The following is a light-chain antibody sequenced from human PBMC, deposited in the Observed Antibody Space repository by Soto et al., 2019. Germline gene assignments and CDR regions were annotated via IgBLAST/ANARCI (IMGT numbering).Light chain of an antibody. CDR2: SAS. V-gene: IGKV1-12*01. CDR1: QDINSW. Sequence: DIQMTQSPSSVSASVGDRVTITCRASQDINSWLAWYQQPPGKAPRLLIYSASSLQGGVPSRFSGSGSGTDFTLTISNLQPEDFATYYCQQTDSFPLTFGGGTKVEI. CDR3: QQTDSFPLT. J-gene: IGKJ4*01.